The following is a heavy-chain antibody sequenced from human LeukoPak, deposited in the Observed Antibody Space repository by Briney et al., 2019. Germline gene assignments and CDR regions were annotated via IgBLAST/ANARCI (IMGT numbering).Heavy chain of an antibody. Sequence: PGGSLRLSCAASGFTFSSYWMHWVRQAPGKGLVWVSRINTDGSSTSYADSVKGRLTISRDNAKNTLYLQMNSLRAEDTAVYYCAREGVGLPFDYWGQGTLVTVSS. CDR3: AREGVGLPFDY. V-gene: IGHV3-74*01. D-gene: IGHD2-15*01. CDR1: GFTFSSYW. CDR2: INTDGSST. J-gene: IGHJ4*02.